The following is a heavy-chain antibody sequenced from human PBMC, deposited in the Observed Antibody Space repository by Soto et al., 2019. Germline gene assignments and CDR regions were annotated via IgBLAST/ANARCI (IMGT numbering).Heavy chain of an antibody. CDR2: IYWDDDK. J-gene: IGHJ4*02. D-gene: IGHD4-17*01. CDR1: GFSLNTSGVG. Sequence: QITLKESGPTLVKPTQTLTLTCTFSGFSLNTSGVGVGWIRQPPGKALEWLALIYWDDDKRYSPCLKSRLTIXKXXTKNKVVLTMTNMDPVDTGTYYCAHMPHGDYPIDYWGQGTLVTVSS. V-gene: IGHV2-5*02. CDR3: AHMPHGDYPIDY.